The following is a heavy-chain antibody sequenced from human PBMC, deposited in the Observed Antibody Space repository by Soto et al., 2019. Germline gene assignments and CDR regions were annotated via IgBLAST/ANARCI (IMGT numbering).Heavy chain of an antibody. J-gene: IGHJ4*01. D-gene: IGHD1-26*01. CDR3: VSGASWGDYYFPF. Sequence: EVQLVESGGGLVTPGGSLRLSCTASGFTFSSSTMNWVRQSPGKDLEWVSSISSSGFYIYYSDSVKDRFTISRDNARNSLYLQMSSPRVEDTAVYFCVSGASWGDYYFPFWVHGTLVTVSS. V-gene: IGHV3-21*01. CDR2: ISSSGFYI. CDR1: GFTFSSST.